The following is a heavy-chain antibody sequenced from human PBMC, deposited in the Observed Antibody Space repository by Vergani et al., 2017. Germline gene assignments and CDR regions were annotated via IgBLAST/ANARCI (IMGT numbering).Heavy chain of an antibody. CDR1: GGSISSYY. D-gene: IGHD4-17*01. J-gene: IGHJ3*02. CDR3: SRCLGYGDCDAFDI. CDR2: IYYSGST. V-gene: IGHV4-59*01. Sequence: QVQLQESGPGLVKPSETLSLTCTVSGGSISSYYWSWIRQPPGKGLEWIGYIYYSGSTNYNPSLKSRVTISVDTSKNQFSLKLSSVTAADTAVYYCSRCLGYGDCDAFDIWGQGTMVTVSS.